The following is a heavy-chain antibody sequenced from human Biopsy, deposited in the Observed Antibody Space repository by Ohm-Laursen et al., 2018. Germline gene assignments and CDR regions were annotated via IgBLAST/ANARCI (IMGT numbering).Heavy chain of an antibody. J-gene: IGHJ4*02. CDR3: VLASFDY. V-gene: IGHV1-46*01. CDR2: INPGGNST. CDR1: GYTFTTYY. Sequence: ASVKVSCKVSGYTFTTYYIHWVRQAPGQGLEWMGIINPGGNSTAYTQNFQGRVTMIWDTSTTTVYMELSSLRSEDTAVYYCVLASFDYWGQGTLVTVPS.